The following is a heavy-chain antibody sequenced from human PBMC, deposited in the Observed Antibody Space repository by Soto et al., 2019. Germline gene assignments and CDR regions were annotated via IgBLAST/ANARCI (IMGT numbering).Heavy chain of an antibody. Sequence: SVKVSCKASGGTFSSYTISWVRQAPGQGLEWMGRIIPILGIANYAQKFQGRVTITADKSTSTAYMELSSLRSEDTAVYYCAVEYSGYDAELYFDYWGQGTLVTVSS. J-gene: IGHJ4*02. D-gene: IGHD5-12*01. CDR3: AVEYSGYDAELYFDY. V-gene: IGHV1-69*02. CDR1: GGTFSSYT. CDR2: IIPILGIA.